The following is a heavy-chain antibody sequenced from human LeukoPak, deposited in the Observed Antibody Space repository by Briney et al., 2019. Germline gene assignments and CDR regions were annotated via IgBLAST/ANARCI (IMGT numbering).Heavy chain of an antibody. CDR1: GYSISSGYY. J-gene: IGHJ5*02. CDR2: IYYSGST. D-gene: IGHD3-3*01. Sequence: PSETLSLTCTVSGYSISSGYYWGWIRQSPRKGLEWIGNIYYSGSTYYNPSLKSRVTISVDTSKNQFSLKLSSVTATDTAVYYCARRLGRIDFWNGIYPFWFDPWGQGTLVTVSS. CDR3: ARRLGRIDFWNGIYPFWFDP. V-gene: IGHV4-38-2*02.